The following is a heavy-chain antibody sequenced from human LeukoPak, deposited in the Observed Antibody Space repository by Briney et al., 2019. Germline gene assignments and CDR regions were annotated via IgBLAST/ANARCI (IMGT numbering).Heavy chain of an antibody. Sequence: PGGSLRLSCSASGFIFSTYTMYWVRQAPGKGLEFVSVINGDGRTTYYADSVKGRFTISRDNSKNTLYLQMNSLRAEDTAVYYCVGDQVDNVGWPTWSQGTRVTVSS. CDR2: INGDGRTT. CDR3: VGDQVDNVGWPT. CDR1: GFIFSTYT. J-gene: IGHJ5*02. V-gene: IGHV3-64D*06. D-gene: IGHD2-8*01.